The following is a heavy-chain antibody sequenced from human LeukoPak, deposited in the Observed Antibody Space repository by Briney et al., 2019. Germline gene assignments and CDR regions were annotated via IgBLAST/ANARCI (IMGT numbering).Heavy chain of an antibody. J-gene: IGHJ5*02. Sequence: SETLSLTCTVSGGSISSSSYYWGWIRQPPGKGLEWIGSIYYSGSTYYNPSLKSRVTISLDTSKNQFSLKLSSVTAADTAVYYCARVSGYSYGSIRWFDPWGQGTLVTVSS. CDR3: ARVSGYSYGSIRWFDP. V-gene: IGHV4-39*01. CDR1: GGSISSSSYY. D-gene: IGHD5-18*01. CDR2: IYYSGST.